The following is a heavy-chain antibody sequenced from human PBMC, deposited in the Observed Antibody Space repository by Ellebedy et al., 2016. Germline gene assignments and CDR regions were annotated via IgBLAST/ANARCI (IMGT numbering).Heavy chain of an antibody. CDR1: GYSISSGYY. V-gene: IGHV4-38-2*02. D-gene: IGHD6-19*01. CDR2: VFHTGTT. J-gene: IGHJ3*01. CDR3: AKWNGGWYAFEV. Sequence: SETLSLTCTVSGYSISSGYYWNWIRRPPGKGLEWIGYVFHTGTTNYNPSLKSRVTMSVDTSKSQFSLRLTSVTAADTAVYYCAKWNGGWYAFEVWGQGTMVTVSS.